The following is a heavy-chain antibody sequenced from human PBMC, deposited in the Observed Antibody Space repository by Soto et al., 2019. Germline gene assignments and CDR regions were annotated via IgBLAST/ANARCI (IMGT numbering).Heavy chain of an antibody. CDR2: ISGGGANT. CDR1: GFSFSTYA. Sequence: EVQLLESGGDLVQSGGSLRLSCAASGFSFSTYAMSWVRQAPGRGLEWVSTISGGGANTQYAESVKGRFTISRDNSKNTLHLQMNTLRADDTALYYCAKERYGSATSCYGGFDVWGQGTVVTVSS. CDR3: AKERYGSATSCYGGFDV. D-gene: IGHD2-2*01. J-gene: IGHJ3*01. V-gene: IGHV3-23*01.